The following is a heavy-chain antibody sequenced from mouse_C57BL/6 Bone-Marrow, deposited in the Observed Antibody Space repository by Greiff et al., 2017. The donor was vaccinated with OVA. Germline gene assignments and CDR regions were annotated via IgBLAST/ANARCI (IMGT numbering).Heavy chain of an antibody. Sequence: VQGVESGAELVKPGASVKLSCKASGYTFTEYTIHWVKQRSGQGLEWIGWFYPGSGSIKYNEKFKDKATLTADKSSSTVYMELSRLTSEDSAVYFCARHEVRTFYDGYYGFAYWGQGTLVTVSA. D-gene: IGHD2-3*01. V-gene: IGHV1-62-2*01. J-gene: IGHJ3*01. CDR3: ARHEVRTFYDGYYGFAY. CDR1: GYTFTEYT. CDR2: FYPGSGSI.